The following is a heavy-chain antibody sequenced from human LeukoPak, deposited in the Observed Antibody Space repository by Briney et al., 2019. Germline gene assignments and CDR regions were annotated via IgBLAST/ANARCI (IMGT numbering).Heavy chain of an antibody. CDR1: GGSISSYY. CDR2: IYYSGST. V-gene: IGHV4-59*01. J-gene: IGHJ5*02. D-gene: IGHD3-9*01. CDR3: ARAWVTLTGYYKGLRWFDP. Sequence: PSETPSLTCTVSGGSISSYYWSWIRQPPGKGLEWIGYIYYSGSTNYNPSLKSRVTISVDTSKNQFSLKLSSVAAADTAVYYCARAWVTLTGYYKGLRWFDPWGQGTLVTVSS.